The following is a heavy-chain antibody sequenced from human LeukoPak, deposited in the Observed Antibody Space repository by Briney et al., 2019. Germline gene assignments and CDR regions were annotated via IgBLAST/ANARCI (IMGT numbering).Heavy chain of an antibody. Sequence: SETLSLTCTVSGGSISSGGYYWSWIRQHPGKGLEWIGYIYYSGSTYYNPSLKSRITISVDTSTNQFSLKLSSVTAADTAVYFCARGQWLVPLDFWGQGILVTVSS. D-gene: IGHD6-19*01. J-gene: IGHJ4*02. CDR1: GGSISSGGYY. CDR3: ARGQWLVPLDF. V-gene: IGHV4-31*03. CDR2: IYYSGST.